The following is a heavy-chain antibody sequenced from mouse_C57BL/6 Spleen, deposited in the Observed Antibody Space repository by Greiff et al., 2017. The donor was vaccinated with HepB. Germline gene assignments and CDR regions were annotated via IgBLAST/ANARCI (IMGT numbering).Heavy chain of an antibody. CDR3: ARDGSSSYWYFDV. CDR2: ISDGGSYT. J-gene: IGHJ1*03. Sequence: EVKVVESGGGLVKPGGSLKLSCAASGFTFSSYAMSWVRQTPEKRLEWVATISDGGSYTYYPDNVKGRFTISRDNAKNNLYLQMSHLKSEDTAMYYCARDGSSSYWYFDVWGTGTTVTVSS. CDR1: GFTFSSYA. V-gene: IGHV5-4*01. D-gene: IGHD1-1*01.